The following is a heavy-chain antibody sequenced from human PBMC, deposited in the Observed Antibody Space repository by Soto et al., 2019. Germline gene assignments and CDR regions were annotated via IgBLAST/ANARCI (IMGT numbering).Heavy chain of an antibody. V-gene: IGHV3-33*01. CDR1: GFTFTDCG. J-gene: IGHJ4*02. D-gene: IGHD3-10*01. CDR3: ARDQITVFRGLLQTASNYADY. CDR2: IWNDGINK. Sequence: QVQLVESGGGVVQPGRSLRLSCAASGFTFTDCGMHWVRQAPGKGLEWVAVIWNDGINKYYTDSVKGRFTISRDNSRNTVYLQMDSLKAEDTAVYFCARDQITVFRGLLQTASNYADYWGQGTLVTVSS.